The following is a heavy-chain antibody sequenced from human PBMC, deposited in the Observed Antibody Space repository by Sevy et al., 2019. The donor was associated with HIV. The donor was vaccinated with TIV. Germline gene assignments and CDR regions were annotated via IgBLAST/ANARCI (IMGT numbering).Heavy chain of an antibody. D-gene: IGHD6-13*01. CDR2: LKSDVYGGTV. CDR3: TRWKAAQSIFDY. V-gene: IGHV3-49*04. CDR1: GFTFGDYC. J-gene: IGHJ4*02. Sequence: GGSLRLSCTASGFTFGDYCMSWVRQAPGKGLEWVAFLKSDVYGGTVDHAASVRGRFVISRDDSKTIAYLQMTDLKTEDPGVYYCTRWKAAQSIFDYWGQGALVTVSS.